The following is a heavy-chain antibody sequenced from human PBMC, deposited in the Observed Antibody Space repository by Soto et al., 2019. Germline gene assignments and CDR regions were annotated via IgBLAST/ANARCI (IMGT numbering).Heavy chain of an antibody. CDR3: HGYGY. D-gene: IGHD5-12*01. Sequence: GGSLRLSCAASGFSFNRHGMSWVRQAPGKGLEWVSVIYSGGTTFYADSVKGRFTISRDNSKNTLYLQMNSLRAEDTAVYYCHGYGYWGQGTLVTVSS. CDR1: GFSFNRHG. J-gene: IGHJ4*02. CDR2: IYSGGTT. V-gene: IGHV3-53*01.